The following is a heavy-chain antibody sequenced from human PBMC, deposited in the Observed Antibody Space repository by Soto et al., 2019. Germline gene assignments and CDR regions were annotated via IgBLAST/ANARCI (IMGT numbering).Heavy chain of an antibody. J-gene: IGHJ5*02. CDR3: ARDRLTSKYNWFDP. CDR2: ISSSSTI. V-gene: IGHV3-48*02. D-gene: IGHD6-6*01. CDR1: GFTFSSYS. Sequence: VGSLRLSCAASGFTFSSYSMNWVRQAPGKGLEWVSYISSSSTIYYADSVKGRFTISRDNAKNSLYLQMNSLRDEDTAVYYCARDRLTSKYNWFDPWGQGTLVTVSS.